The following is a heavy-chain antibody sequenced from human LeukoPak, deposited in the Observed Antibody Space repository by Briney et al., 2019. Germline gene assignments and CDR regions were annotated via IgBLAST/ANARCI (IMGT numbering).Heavy chain of an antibody. V-gene: IGHV1-69*13. Sequence: GASVKVSCKTSGGTFSSHAISWVRQAPGQGLEWMGGIIPIFGAANYAQSFQGRIMMTADESANTVYMELSSLRSDDTAVYYCARENEQGLRYFDWVHNWSDPWGQGTLVTVSS. J-gene: IGHJ5*02. CDR1: GGTFSSHA. CDR3: ARENEQGLRYFDWVHNWSDP. CDR2: IIPIFGAA. D-gene: IGHD3-9*01.